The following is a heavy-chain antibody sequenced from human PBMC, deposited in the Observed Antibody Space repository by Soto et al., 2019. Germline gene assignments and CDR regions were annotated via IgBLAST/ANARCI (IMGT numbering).Heavy chain of an antibody. V-gene: IGHV1-46*01. Sequence: QVQLMQSGAEVKKHGASVKVSCKASGDTFTDYYIHWVRQAPGQGLEWMGTVNPSGGHTTYAQHCVARVTMTRDTSTSTLYMELTSLTSEDTAVYYCARGGHVVVVTAALDYWGQGTLVTVSS. J-gene: IGHJ4*02. CDR1: GDTFTDYY. CDR3: ARGGHVVVVTAALDY. D-gene: IGHD2-21*02. CDR2: VNPSGGHT.